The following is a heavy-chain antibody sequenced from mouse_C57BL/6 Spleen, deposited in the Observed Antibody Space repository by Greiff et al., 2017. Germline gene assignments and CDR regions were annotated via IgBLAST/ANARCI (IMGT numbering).Heavy chain of an antibody. CDR3: ARERVITTVVALDY. CDR2: IYPGDGDT. J-gene: IGHJ2*01. Sequence: QVQLQQSGPELVKPGASVKISCKASGYAFSSSWMNWVKQRPGTGLEWIGRIYPGDGDTNYNGKFKGKATLTADKSSSTAYMQLSSLTSEDSAVYFCARERVITTVVALDYWGQGTTLTVSS. D-gene: IGHD1-1*01. V-gene: IGHV1-82*01. CDR1: GYAFSSSW.